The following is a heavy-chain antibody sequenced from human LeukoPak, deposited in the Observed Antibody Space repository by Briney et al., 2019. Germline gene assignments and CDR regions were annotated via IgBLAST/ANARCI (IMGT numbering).Heavy chain of an antibody. J-gene: IGHJ6*02. CDR3: AKEGGYCSSSTCPRRMDV. CDR1: GFTFRYFA. CDR2: ISDSGAST. D-gene: IGHD2-2*03. Sequence: GGSLRLSCAASGFTFRYFAMSWVRQAPGKGLEWVSAISDSGASTYYADSVKGRFTISRDDSKNTLYLQMNSLRAEDTAVYYCAKEGGYCSSSTCPRRMDVWGQGTPVTVSS. V-gene: IGHV3-23*01.